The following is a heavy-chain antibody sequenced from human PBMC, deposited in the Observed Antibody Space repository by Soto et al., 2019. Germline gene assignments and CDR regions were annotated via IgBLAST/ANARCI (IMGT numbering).Heavy chain of an antibody. D-gene: IGHD4-17*01. CDR3: ARRDYGGWYFDL. V-gene: IGHV4-39*01. CDR1: GGSISSSSYY. Sequence: QLQLQESGPGLVKPSETLSLTCTVSGGSISSSSYYWGWIRQPPGKGLEWIGSIYYSGSTYYNPSLKSRVTISVDTSKNQFSLQLSSVTAADTAVYYCARRDYGGWYFDLWGRGTLVTVSS. CDR2: IYYSGST. J-gene: IGHJ2*01.